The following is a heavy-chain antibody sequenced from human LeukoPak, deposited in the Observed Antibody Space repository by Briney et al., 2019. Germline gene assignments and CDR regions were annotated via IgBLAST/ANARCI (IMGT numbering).Heavy chain of an antibody. CDR3: APRQVGATTLDY. V-gene: IGHV3-23*01. CDR2: ISGSGGST. J-gene: IGHJ4*02. CDR1: GFTFSSYA. D-gene: IGHD1-26*01. Sequence: GGSLRLSCAASGFTFSSYAMSWVRQAPGKGLEWVSAISGSGGSTYYADPVKGRFTISRDNSKNTLYLQMNSLRAEDTAVYYCAPRQVGATTLDYWGQGTLVTVSS.